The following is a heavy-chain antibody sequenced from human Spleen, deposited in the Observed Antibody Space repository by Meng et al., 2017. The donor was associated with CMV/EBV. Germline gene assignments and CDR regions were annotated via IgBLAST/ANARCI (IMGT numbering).Heavy chain of an antibody. CDR2: INSVGTGT. CDR3: ARELFGSSSSYFDY. J-gene: IGHJ4*02. D-gene: IGHD6-6*01. CDR1: GFTFSSYW. Sequence: GGSLRLSCAASGFTFSSYWMHWVRQAPGKGLVWVSRINSVGTGTSYADSVKGRFTISRDNAKNTLYLQMNSLRVEDTAVYYCARELFGSSSSYFDYWGQGTLVTVSS. V-gene: IGHV3-74*01.